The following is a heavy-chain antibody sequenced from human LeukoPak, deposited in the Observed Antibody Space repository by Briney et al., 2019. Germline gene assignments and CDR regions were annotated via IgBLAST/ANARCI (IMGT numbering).Heavy chain of an antibody. D-gene: IGHD3-10*01. CDR1: GGSISSYY. V-gene: IGHV4-59*01. CDR2: IHSSGST. J-gene: IGHJ4*02. Sequence: SETLSLTCTVSGGSISSYYWSWIRQPPGRALVWSGYIHSSGSTNFNPSLKSRVTISEDTSKKQFSLRLTSVTAADTAVYYCATGSGNYYNRAFDYWGQGTLVTVSS. CDR3: ATGSGNYYNRAFDY.